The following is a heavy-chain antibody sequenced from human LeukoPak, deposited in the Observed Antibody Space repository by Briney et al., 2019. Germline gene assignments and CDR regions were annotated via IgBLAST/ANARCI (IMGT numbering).Heavy chain of an antibody. CDR2: IYYSGST. V-gene: IGHV4-59*01. CDR3: AGDPDYYGSGSSWHY. CDR1: GGSISSYY. J-gene: IGHJ4*02. D-gene: IGHD3-10*01. Sequence: SETLSLTCTVSGGSISSYYWSRIRQPPGKGLEWIGYIYYSGSTNYNPSLKSRVTISVDTSKNQFSLKLSSVTAADTAVYYCAGDPDYYGSGSSWHYWGQGTLVTVSS.